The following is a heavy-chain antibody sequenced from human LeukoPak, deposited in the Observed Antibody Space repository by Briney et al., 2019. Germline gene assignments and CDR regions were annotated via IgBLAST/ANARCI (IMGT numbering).Heavy chain of an antibody. D-gene: IGHD3-3*01. CDR2: IKQDGSEQ. V-gene: IGHV3-7*01. CDR1: GFIFPDYW. J-gene: IGHJ4*02. Sequence: GGSMRLSCAASGFIFPDYWMHWVRQAPGKGLEWVANIKQDGSEQNYDDSVKGRFTISRNNAQNSLYLQMNSLRADDTAVYYCVKDTIFTVDSFDYWGQGTLVTVSS. CDR3: VKDTIFTVDSFDY.